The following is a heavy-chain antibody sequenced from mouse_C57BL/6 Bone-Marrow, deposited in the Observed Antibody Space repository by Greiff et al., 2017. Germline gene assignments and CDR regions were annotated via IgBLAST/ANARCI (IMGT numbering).Heavy chain of an antibody. CDR1: GYAFSSSW. J-gene: IGHJ1*03. CDR3: ARRRFITTVVATRYFDV. CDR2: IYPGDGDT. D-gene: IGHD1-1*01. V-gene: IGHV1-82*01. Sequence: LVESGPELVKPGASVKISCKASGYAFSSSWMNWVKQRPGKGLEWIGRIYPGDGDTNYNGKFKGKATLTADKSSSTAYMQLSSLTSEDSAVYFCARRRFITTVVATRYFDVWGTGTTVTVSS.